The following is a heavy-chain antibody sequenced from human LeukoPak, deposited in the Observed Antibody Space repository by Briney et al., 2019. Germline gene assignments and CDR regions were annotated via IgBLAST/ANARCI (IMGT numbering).Heavy chain of an antibody. J-gene: IGHJ2*01. CDR3: AKAARSSVAGLFFDL. V-gene: IGHV3-23*01. Sequence: GGSLRLSCAASGFTFSDYALSWVRQAPGKGLEWVSGITGSGRSTYYADSVKGRFTISRDNSKNTMYLQMNNLRAEDTAVYYCAKAARSSVAGLFFDLWGRGTLVTVSS. CDR2: ITGSGRST. D-gene: IGHD6-19*01. CDR1: GFTFSDYA.